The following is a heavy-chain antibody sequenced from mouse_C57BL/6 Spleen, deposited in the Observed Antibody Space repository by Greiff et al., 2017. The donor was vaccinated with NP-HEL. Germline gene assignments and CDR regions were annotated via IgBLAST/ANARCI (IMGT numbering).Heavy chain of an antibody. CDR2: ISDGGSYT. J-gene: IGHJ4*01. CDR3: ARSYDAMDY. Sequence: VQLKESGGGLVKPGGSLKLSCAASGFTFSSYAMSWVRQTPEKRLEWVATISDGGSYTYYPDNVKGRFTISRDNAKNNLYLQMSHLKSDDTAIYYCARSYDAMDYWGQGTSVTVSS. CDR1: GFTFSSYA. V-gene: IGHV5-4*01.